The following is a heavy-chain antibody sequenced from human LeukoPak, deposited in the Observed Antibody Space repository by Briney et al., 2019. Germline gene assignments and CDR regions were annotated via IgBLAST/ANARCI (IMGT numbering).Heavy chain of an antibody. Sequence: GGSLRLSCAASGFTFSSYAMHWVRQAPGKGLEWVAVISYDGSNKYYADSVKGRFTISRDNSKNTLYLQMNSLRAEDTAVYYCAREEVESWYGAFDTWGQGTMVTVSS. CDR1: GFTFSSYA. D-gene: IGHD6-13*01. CDR2: ISYDGSNK. CDR3: AREEVESWYGAFDT. J-gene: IGHJ3*02. V-gene: IGHV3-30-3*01.